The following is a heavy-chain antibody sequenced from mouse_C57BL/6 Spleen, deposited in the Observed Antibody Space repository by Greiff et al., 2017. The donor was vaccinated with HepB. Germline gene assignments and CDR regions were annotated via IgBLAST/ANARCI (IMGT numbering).Heavy chain of an antibody. V-gene: IGHV6-3*01. CDR2: IRLKSDNYAT. CDR1: GFTFSNYW. J-gene: IGHJ3*01. CDR3: TDPSWLAY. Sequence: EVQLVESGGGLVQPGGSMILSCVASGFTFSNYWMNWVRQSPEKGLEWVAQIRLKSDNYATLYAESVKGRFTISRDDSKTSVYLQMNNLRAEDTGIYYCTDPSWLAYWGQGTLVTVSA.